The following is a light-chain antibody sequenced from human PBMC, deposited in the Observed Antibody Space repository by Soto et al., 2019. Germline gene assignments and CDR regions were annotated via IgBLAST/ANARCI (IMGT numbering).Light chain of an antibody. Sequence: EILMTQSPATLSLSPGERATLSCRASQSVSSNLAWYQQKPGQAPRLLISGASTRATGIPARFSGSGSGTEFTLTISSLQSEDFAVYYCQQYNNWPPLTFGGGTKVEIK. CDR1: QSVSSN. CDR3: QQYNNWPPLT. V-gene: IGKV3-15*01. J-gene: IGKJ4*02. CDR2: GAS.